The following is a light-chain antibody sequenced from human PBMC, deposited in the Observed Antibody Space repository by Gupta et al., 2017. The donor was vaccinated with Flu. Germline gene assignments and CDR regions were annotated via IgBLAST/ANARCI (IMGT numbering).Light chain of an antibody. J-gene: IGLJ2*01. CDR2: RKD. CDR1: SLGSKD. Sequence: QTVWFTCGGYSLGSKDAIWYQQQPGKAPELLIYRKDQRPSGIPDRFSGSSSGSSASLTISGLRAEDEAVYYCKAWDSNVNHRLFGGGTKLTVL. V-gene: IGLV3-19*01. CDR3: KAWDSNVNHRL.